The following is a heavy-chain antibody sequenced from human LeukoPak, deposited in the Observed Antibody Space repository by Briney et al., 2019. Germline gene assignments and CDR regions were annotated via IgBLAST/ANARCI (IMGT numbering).Heavy chain of an antibody. Sequence: GESLKISCKGSGYSFTSYWIGWVRQMPGKGLEWMGIIYPGDSDTRYSPSFQGQVTISADKSISTAYLQWSSLKASDTAMHYCAIHCSGGSCYSGYFDYWGQGTLVTVSS. J-gene: IGHJ4*02. V-gene: IGHV5-51*01. CDR1: GYSFTSYW. CDR3: AIHCSGGSCYSGYFDY. D-gene: IGHD2-15*01. CDR2: IYPGDSDT.